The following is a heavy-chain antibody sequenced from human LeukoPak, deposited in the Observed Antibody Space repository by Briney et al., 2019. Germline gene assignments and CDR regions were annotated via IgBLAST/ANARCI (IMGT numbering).Heavy chain of an antibody. Sequence: GGSLRLSCAASGLTFADFWMNWVRLTPGRGLEWLANINPDGNEKYYVDSVKGRFAISRDNAKNDVYLEINSPRAEATGVYYCSGRDSSRSPRAYWGQGTLVSVSS. D-gene: IGHD2-2*01. CDR3: SGRDSSRSPRAY. CDR1: GLTFADFW. J-gene: IGHJ4*02. V-gene: IGHV3-7*01. CDR2: INPDGNEK.